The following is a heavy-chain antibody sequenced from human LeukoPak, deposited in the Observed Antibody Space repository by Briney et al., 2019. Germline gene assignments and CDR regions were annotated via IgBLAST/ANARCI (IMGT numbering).Heavy chain of an antibody. J-gene: IGHJ5*02. CDR2: IYYSGST. Sequence: SETLSLTCTVSGGSISSYYWSWIRQPPGKGLEWIGYIYYSGSTNYNPSLKSRVTISVDTSKNQFSLKLSFVTAADTAVYYCAIRGAAGWFDPWGQGTLVTVSS. CDR1: GGSISSYY. CDR3: AIRGAAGWFDP. V-gene: IGHV4-59*01. D-gene: IGHD6-13*01.